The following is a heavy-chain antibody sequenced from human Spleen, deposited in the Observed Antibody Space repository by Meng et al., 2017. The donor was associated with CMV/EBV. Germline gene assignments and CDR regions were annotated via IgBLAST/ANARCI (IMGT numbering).Heavy chain of an antibody. Sequence: GSLRLSCTVSGGSVSSGSYYWSWIRQPPGKGLECIGYVYYSGSTNYNPSLKSRVTISVDTPKNQFSLKLSSVTAADTAVYYCARYWLSNDAFDIWGQGTMVTVSS. CDR1: GGSVSSGSYY. J-gene: IGHJ3*02. CDR3: ARYWLSNDAFDI. D-gene: IGHD3-22*01. V-gene: IGHV4-61*01. CDR2: VYYSGST.